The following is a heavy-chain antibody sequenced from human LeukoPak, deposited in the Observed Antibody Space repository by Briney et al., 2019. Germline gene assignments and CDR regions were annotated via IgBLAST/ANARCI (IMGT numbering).Heavy chain of an antibody. V-gene: IGHV1-69*13. CDR3: AREESVGATRAFDI. D-gene: IGHD1-26*01. CDR2: IIPIFGTA. CDR1: VGTFSSYA. J-gene: IGHJ3*02. Sequence: ASVKVSCKASVGTFSSYAISWVRQAPGQGLEWMGGIIPIFGTANYAQKFQGRVTITADESTSTAYMELSSLRSEDTAVYYCAREESVGATRAFDIWGQGTMVTVSS.